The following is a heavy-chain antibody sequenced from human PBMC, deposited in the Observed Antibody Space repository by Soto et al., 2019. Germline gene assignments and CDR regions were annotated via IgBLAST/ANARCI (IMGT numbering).Heavy chain of an antibody. CDR2: IKQDGSEK. J-gene: IGHJ6*02. D-gene: IGHD3-3*01. CDR3: ARDVSTYYGFWGVHYGMDV. Sequence: PGGSLRLSCAASGFTFSSYWMSWVRQAPGKGLEWVANIKQDGSEKYYVDSVKGRFTISRDNAKNSLYLQMNSLRAEDTAVYYCARDVSTYYGFWGVHYGMDVWGQGTTVTVSS. CDR1: GFTFSSYW. V-gene: IGHV3-7*01.